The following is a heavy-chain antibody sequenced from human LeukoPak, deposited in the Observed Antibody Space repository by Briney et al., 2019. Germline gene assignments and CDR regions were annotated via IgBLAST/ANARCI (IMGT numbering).Heavy chain of an antibody. V-gene: IGHV1-2*02. Sequence: ASVKVSCKASGYTFTGYYMHWVRQAPGQGLEWMGWINPNSGGTNYAQKFQGRVTMTRDTSISTAYMELSRLRSDDTAVYYCARDRTPIHCSGGSCYGQRYYYYYYGMDVWGQRTTVTVSS. CDR2: INPNSGGT. D-gene: IGHD2-15*01. J-gene: IGHJ6*02. CDR3: ARDRTPIHCSGGSCYGQRYYYYYYGMDV. CDR1: GYTFTGYY.